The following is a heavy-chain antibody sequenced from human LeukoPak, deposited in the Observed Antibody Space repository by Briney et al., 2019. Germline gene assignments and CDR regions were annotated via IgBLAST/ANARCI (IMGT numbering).Heavy chain of an antibody. CDR3: ARVVRYCSSTSCSFFDH. J-gene: IGHJ4*02. V-gene: IGHV4-59*01. CDR1: GGSFTSYS. D-gene: IGHD2-2*01. Sequence: SETLSLTCTVSGGSFTSYSWSWVRQPPGEGLEWIGYIYYSGSTNYNPSLKSRVTISVDTSKNQFSLKLSSVTAADTAVYYCARVVRYCSSTSCSFFDHWGQGTLVTVSS. CDR2: IYYSGST.